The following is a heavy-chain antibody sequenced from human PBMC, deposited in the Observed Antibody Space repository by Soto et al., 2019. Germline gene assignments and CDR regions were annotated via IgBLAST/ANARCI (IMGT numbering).Heavy chain of an antibody. D-gene: IGHD3-9*01. CDR1: GFTFSSYG. CDR3: ARDDYDILTGTTYYFDY. V-gene: IGHV3-33*01. J-gene: IGHJ4*02. CDR2: IWYDESNK. Sequence: GGSLRLSCAASGFTFSSYGMHWVRQAPGKGLEWVAVIWYDESNKYYADSVKGRFTISRDNSKNTLYLQMNSLRVEDTAVYYCARDDYDILTGTTYYFDYWGQGTLVTVSS.